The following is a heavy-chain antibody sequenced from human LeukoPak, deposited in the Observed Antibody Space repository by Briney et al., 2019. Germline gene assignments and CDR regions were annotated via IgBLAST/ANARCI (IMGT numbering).Heavy chain of an antibody. CDR1: GYTFTGYY. Sequence: ASVKVSCKASGYTFTGYYMHWVRQAPGQGLEWMGRINPNSGGTNYAQKFQGRVTMTRDTSISTAYMELSRLRSDDTAVYYCARDHDYYDSSGYHYWGQGTLVTVCS. CDR3: ARDHDYYDSSGYHY. V-gene: IGHV1-2*06. J-gene: IGHJ4*02. CDR2: INPNSGGT. D-gene: IGHD3-22*01.